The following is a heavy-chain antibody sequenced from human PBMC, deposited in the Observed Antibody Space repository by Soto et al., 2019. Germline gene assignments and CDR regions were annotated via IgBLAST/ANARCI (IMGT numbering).Heavy chain of an antibody. CDR2: ISGSDSST. V-gene: IGHV3-23*01. J-gene: IGHJ4*02. CDR3: ASPPRATVTDNIFDF. D-gene: IGHD4-17*01. CDR1: GFTLNSHA. Sequence: ESGGGLVQPGGSLRLSCAASGFTLNSHAMSWVRQAPGKGLEWVSVISGSDSSTYYADSVRGRFTISRDNSKNTLYLQMSSLIAEDTAVYYCASPPRATVTDNIFDFWGQGTLVTVSS.